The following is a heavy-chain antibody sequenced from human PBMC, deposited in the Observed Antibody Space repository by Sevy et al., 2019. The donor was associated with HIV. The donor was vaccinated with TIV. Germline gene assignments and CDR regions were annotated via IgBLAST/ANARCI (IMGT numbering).Heavy chain of an antibody. CDR3: ARASPYSSSWYDFDY. Sequence: SGPTLVKPTQTLTLTCTFSGFSLSTSGMCVSWIRQPPGKALEWLALIDWDDDKYYSTSLKTRLTISKDTSKNQVVLTMTNMDHVDTATYYCARASPYSSSWYDFDYWGQGTLVTVSS. CDR2: IDWDDDK. V-gene: IGHV2-70*01. D-gene: IGHD6-13*01. J-gene: IGHJ4*02. CDR1: GFSLSTSGMC.